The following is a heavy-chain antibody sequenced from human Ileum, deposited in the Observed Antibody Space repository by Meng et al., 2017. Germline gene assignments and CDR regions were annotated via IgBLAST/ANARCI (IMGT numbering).Heavy chain of an antibody. CDR2: INPDGSAK. V-gene: IGHV3-7*01. Sequence: GESLKISCAASGFTVSSNYMNWVRQAPGKGLEWVANINPDGSAKRNVDSVKGRFTVSRDNAKNSLYLEMNDLRVEDTGIYYCAGWGSRNYWGQGTLVTVSS. J-gene: IGHJ4*02. CDR1: GFTVSSNY. D-gene: IGHD7-27*01. CDR3: AGWGSRNY.